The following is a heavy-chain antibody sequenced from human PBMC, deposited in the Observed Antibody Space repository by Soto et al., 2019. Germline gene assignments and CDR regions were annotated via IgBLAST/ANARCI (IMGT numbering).Heavy chain of an antibody. Sequence: PSQTLSLTCAISGDSVSSNSAGWNCIMHSASRFLEWLGRTYYRSKWYNDYAVSVKSRITINPDTSKNQFSLQLNSVTPEDTAVYYCARDPGGERMATNAFDIWGQGTMVTVSS. CDR1: GDSVSSNSAG. J-gene: IGHJ3*02. CDR3: ARDPGGERMATNAFDI. CDR2: TYYRSKWYN. V-gene: IGHV6-1*01. D-gene: IGHD1-26*01.